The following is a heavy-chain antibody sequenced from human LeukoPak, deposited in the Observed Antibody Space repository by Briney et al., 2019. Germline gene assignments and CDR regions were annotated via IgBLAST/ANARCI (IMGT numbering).Heavy chain of an antibody. V-gene: IGHV4-39*07. Sequence: SETLSLTCTVSGGSISSSSYYWGWIRQPPGKGLEWIGSIYYSGSTYYNPSLKSRVTISVDTSKNQFSLKLSSVTAADTDVYYCARVIYYYDSSGYYEAYYFDYWGQGTLVTVSS. CDR3: ARVIYYYDSSGYYEAYYFDY. D-gene: IGHD3-22*01. CDR2: IYYSGST. J-gene: IGHJ4*02. CDR1: GGSISSSSYY.